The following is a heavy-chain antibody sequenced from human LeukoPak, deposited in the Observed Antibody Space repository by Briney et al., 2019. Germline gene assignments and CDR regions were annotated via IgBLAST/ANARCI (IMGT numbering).Heavy chain of an antibody. CDR1: GFTFSSYW. J-gene: IGHJ4*02. V-gene: IGHV3-74*01. Sequence: GGSLRLSCAASGFTFSSYWMHWVRQAPGKGLVWVSRINSDGSSTSYADSVKGRLTISRDNAKNTLYLQMNSLRTEDTAIYYCAKDRRVVRGEYFDFWGQGTLVTVSS. D-gene: IGHD3-10*01. CDR3: AKDRRVVRGEYFDF. CDR2: INSDGSST.